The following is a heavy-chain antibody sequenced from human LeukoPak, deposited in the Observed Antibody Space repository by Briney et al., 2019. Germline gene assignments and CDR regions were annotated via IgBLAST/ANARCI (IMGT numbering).Heavy chain of an antibody. J-gene: IGHJ6*03. D-gene: IGHD4-11*01. CDR2: IIPIFGTA. Sequence: ASVKVSCKASGGTFSSYAISCVRQAPGQGLEWMGGIIPIFGTANYAQKFQGRVTITTDESTSTAYMELSILRSEDSAVYYSARGRYSNYGTYYYYMDVWGKGTTVTVSS. CDR1: GGTFSSYA. CDR3: ARGRYSNYGTYYYYMDV. V-gene: IGHV1-69*05.